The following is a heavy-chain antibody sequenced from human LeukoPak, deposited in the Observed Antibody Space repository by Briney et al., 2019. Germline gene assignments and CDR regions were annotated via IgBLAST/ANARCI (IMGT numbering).Heavy chain of an antibody. V-gene: IGHV1-2*02. CDR2: INTISGGT. CDR1: GYTFAAYY. J-gene: IGHJ6*03. Sequence: ASVKVSCKASGYTFAAYYIHWVRQAPGQGLEWIGWINTISGGTNYAQKFQGRVTMTRDTSISTAYMELSRLRSDDTAVYYCAREPLIVATIGLSYYCYMDVWGKGTTVTISS. CDR3: AREPLIVATIGLSYYCYMDV. D-gene: IGHD5-12*01.